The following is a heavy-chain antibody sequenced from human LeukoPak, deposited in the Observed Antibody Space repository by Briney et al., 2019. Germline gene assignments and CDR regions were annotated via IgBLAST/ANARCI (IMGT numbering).Heavy chain of an antibody. Sequence: PGGSLRLSCAAPGFPVSSNCMTWVRQAPGKGLEWVSLIYGDGSTYYADSVKGRFTISRDNSKNTLYLQMNSLRADDTAVYYCARERIYYGSGRDLTDARLYYYYGMDVWGRGTTVTVSS. CDR3: ARERIYYGSGRDLTDARLYYYYGMDV. J-gene: IGHJ6*02. V-gene: IGHV3-53*01. CDR2: IYGDGST. CDR1: GFPVSSNC. D-gene: IGHD3-10*01.